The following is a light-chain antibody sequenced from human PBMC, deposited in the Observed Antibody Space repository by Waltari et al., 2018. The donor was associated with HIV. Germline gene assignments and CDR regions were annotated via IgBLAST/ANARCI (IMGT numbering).Light chain of an antibody. Sequence: SYELTQPPSVSVSPGQTASITCSGDQLGEKNACRYQQKPGQSPVLVIYQDSKRPSGIPERFSGSNSGNTATLTISGTQAMDEADYYCQAWDSSTVVVFGGGTKLTVL. CDR1: QLGEKN. V-gene: IGLV3-1*01. J-gene: IGLJ2*01. CDR2: QDS. CDR3: QAWDSSTVVV.